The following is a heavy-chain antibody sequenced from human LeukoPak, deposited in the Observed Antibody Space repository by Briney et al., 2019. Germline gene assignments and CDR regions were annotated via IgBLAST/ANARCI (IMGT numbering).Heavy chain of an antibody. D-gene: IGHD1-1*01. J-gene: IGHJ4*02. CDR2: IWHDGSKQ. CDR1: GFTFSTHG. V-gene: IGHV3-33*01. Sequence: TGGSLRLSCTASGFTFSTHGFHWVRQGPGKGLEWVADIWHDGSKQYYADSVKGRFTISRDDSKNTLYLQMNSLRVEDTAVYYCARDLSYGSLDYGGQGTLVTVSS. CDR3: ARDLSYGSLDY.